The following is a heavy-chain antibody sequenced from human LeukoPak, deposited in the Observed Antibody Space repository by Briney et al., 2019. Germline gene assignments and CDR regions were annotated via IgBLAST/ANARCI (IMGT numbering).Heavy chain of an antibody. CDR2: ISPHGDIE. D-gene: IGHD1/OR15-1a*01. CDR1: GFTFTTFG. CDR3: AKINNNDDY. J-gene: IGHJ4*02. V-gene: IGHV3-30*18. Sequence: QSGRSLRLSCAASGFTFTTFGIHWVRQAPGKGLEWVAAISPHGDIEYYTDSVKGRFTISRDNSKNMIYLQMNSLRGEDSAVYYCAKINNNDDYWGQGNLVTVSS.